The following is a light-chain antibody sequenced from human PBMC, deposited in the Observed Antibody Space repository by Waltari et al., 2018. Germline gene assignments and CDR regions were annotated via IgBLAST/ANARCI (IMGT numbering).Light chain of an antibody. Sequence: DIQLTQSPSSLSPPVGDRVTITCQATQDITTSLSWFQQKPGKAPQLLIYAASSLQAGVPSRFSGTGSGTAFSFTITSLQPEDSATYYCQHYHSLPYTFGRGTKLQIK. CDR1: QDITTS. V-gene: IGKV1-33*01. J-gene: IGKJ2*01. CDR2: AAS. CDR3: QHYHSLPYT.